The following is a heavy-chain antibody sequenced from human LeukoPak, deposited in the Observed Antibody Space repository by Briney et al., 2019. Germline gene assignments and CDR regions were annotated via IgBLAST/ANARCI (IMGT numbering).Heavy chain of an antibody. D-gene: IGHD3-9*01. CDR3: ARDRKGAGILTGDRIDC. V-gene: IGHV1-46*01. Sequence: ASVKVSCKASGYTFISYYMHWVRQAPGQGFEWMGIINPSGGSTSYAQKFQGRVTMTRDMSTSTVYMELSSLRSEDTAVYYCARDRKGAGILTGDRIDCWGQGTLVTVSS. J-gene: IGHJ4*02. CDR1: GYTFISYY. CDR2: INPSGGST.